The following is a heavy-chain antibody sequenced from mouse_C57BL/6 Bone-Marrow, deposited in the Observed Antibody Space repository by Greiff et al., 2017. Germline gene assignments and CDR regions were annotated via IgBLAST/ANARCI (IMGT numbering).Heavy chain of an antibody. CDR3: ARNYYQDY. Sequence: VQLKQSGGGLVKPGGSLKLSCAASGFTFSDYGMHWVRQAPEKGLEWVAYISSGSSTIYYADTVKGRFTISRDNAKNTLFLQMTSLRSEDTAMYYCARNYYQDYWGQGTTLTVSS. V-gene: IGHV5-17*01. D-gene: IGHD1-1*01. CDR1: GFTFSDYG. J-gene: IGHJ2*01. CDR2: ISSGSSTI.